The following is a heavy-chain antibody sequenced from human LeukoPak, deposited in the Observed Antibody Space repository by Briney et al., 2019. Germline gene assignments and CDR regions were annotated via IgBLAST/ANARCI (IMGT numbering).Heavy chain of an antibody. V-gene: IGHV3-64*01. CDR1: GFTFSSDA. Sequence: PGGSLRLSCAASGFTFSSDAMHWVRQAPGKGLEYVSAISSNGGTTHYGNSVEGRFTISRDNSKNTLYLQMGSLRAEDMAVYYCARGCNGGSCYASFDFWGQGALVTVSS. CDR3: ARGCNGGSCYASFDF. J-gene: IGHJ4*02. D-gene: IGHD2-15*01. CDR2: ISSNGGTT.